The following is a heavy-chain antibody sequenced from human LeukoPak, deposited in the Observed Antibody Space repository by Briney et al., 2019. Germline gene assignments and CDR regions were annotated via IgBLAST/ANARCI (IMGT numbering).Heavy chain of an antibody. J-gene: IGHJ4*02. V-gene: IGHV3-23*01. CDR1: GFTFDNFG. CDR3: AKDAKGTMIVVVPTGRPYYFDY. CDR2: ISASGRST. D-gene: IGHD3-22*01. Sequence: GGSLRLSCAASGFTFDNFGMTWVRQAAGKGLQWVSRISASGRSTTYADSVKGRFTISRDNSKNTLYLQLNSLRVEDAAVYYCAKDAKGTMIVVVPTGRPYYFDYWGQGTLVTVSS.